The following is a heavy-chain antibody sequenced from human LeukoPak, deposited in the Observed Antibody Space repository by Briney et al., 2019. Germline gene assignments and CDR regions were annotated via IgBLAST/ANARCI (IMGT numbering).Heavy chain of an antibody. CDR2: INWNGGST. D-gene: IGHD3-10*01. Sequence: GGSLRLSCAASGFTFDDYGMSWVRQAPGKGLEWASGINWNGGSTGYADSVKGRFTISRDNAKNSLYLQMNSLRAEDTALYYCARADWLLRFGAFDIWGQGTMVTVSS. CDR1: GFTFDDYG. CDR3: ARADWLLRFGAFDI. J-gene: IGHJ3*02. V-gene: IGHV3-20*04.